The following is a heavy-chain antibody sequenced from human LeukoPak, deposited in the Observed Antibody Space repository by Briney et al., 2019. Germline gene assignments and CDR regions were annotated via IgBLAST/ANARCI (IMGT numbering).Heavy chain of an antibody. CDR1: GGSISSYY. D-gene: IGHD2-15*01. J-gene: IGHJ3*02. CDR3: ARPHYSLDAFDI. V-gene: IGHV4-59*08. CDR2: IYNSGST. Sequence: SETLSLTCTVSGGSISSYYWSWIRQPPGKGLEWIGCIYNSGSTIYSPSLKSRVTILVDTSKNHFSLKLNSVTAADTAVYYCARPHYSLDAFDIWGQGTMVTVSS.